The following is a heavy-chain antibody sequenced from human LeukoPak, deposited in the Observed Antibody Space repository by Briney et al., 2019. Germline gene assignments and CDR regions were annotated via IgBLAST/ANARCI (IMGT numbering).Heavy chain of an antibody. J-gene: IGHJ4*02. V-gene: IGHV4-39*01. Sequence: SETLSLTCTVSGGSITGTTYYWGWIRQPPGKELEWIGSIYPSGDSYYNPSLKSRVTMSVDTSRNQFSLKLTSVTATDTAVYYWAGPDTNSRFAYWGQGTLVTVSS. CDR1: GGSITGTTYY. CDR2: IYPSGDS. D-gene: IGHD2-8*01. CDR3: AGPDTNSRFAY.